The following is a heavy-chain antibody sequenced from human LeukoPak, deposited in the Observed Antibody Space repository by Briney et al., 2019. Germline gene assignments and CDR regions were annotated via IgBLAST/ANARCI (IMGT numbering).Heavy chain of an antibody. Sequence: GASVKVSCKASDFSFTSYGMSWVRQAPGQGLEWMGWISAYNGSTKYAQKLQGRVTMTTDTSTGTAYMGLRSLRPDDTAVYYCARDLTSNVAVTEYHYYAMDVWGQGTTVTVSS. V-gene: IGHV1-18*01. CDR1: DFSFTSYG. CDR2: ISAYNGST. CDR3: ARDLTSNVAVTEYHYYAMDV. J-gene: IGHJ6*02. D-gene: IGHD6-19*01.